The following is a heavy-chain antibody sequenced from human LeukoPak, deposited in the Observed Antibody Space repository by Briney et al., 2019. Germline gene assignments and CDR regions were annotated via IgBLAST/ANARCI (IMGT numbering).Heavy chain of an antibody. D-gene: IGHD5-12*01. V-gene: IGHV3-30*02. CDR1: GVTFSSYW. J-gene: IGHJ4*02. Sequence: GGSLRLSCAASGVTFSSYWMSWVRQAPGKGLEWVAFIRYDGSNKYYADSVKGRFTISRDNSKNTLHLQMNNLRADDTAVYYCARESGYAVGDFWGRGTLVTVYS. CDR2: IRYDGSNK. CDR3: ARESGYAVGDF.